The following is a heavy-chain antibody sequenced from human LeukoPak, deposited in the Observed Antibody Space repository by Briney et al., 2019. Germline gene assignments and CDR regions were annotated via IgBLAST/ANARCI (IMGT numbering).Heavy chain of an antibody. CDR2: IYYSGST. CDR1: GGSISSSNW. J-gene: IGHJ4*02. Sequence: PSGTLSLTCAVSGGSISSSNWWSWIRQPPGKGLEWIGYIYYSGSTNYNPSLKSRVTISVDTSKNQFSLKLSSVTAADTAVYYCARVSYGSGSYVLDYWGQGTLVTVSS. D-gene: IGHD3-10*01. CDR3: ARVSYGSGSYVLDY. V-gene: IGHV4-61*01.